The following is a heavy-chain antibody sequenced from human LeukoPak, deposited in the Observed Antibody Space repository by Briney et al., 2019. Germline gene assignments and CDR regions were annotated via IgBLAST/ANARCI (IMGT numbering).Heavy chain of an antibody. J-gene: IGHJ6*03. CDR3: AKDRGGVRYFDWLYYYYYMDV. D-gene: IGHD3-9*01. CDR2: ISGSGGST. CDR1: GGSFSGYY. Sequence: PSETLSLTCAVYGGSFSGYYWSWIRQPPGKGLEWVSAISGSGGSTYYADSVKGRFTISRDNSKNTLYLQMNSLRAEDTAVYYCAKDRGGVRYFDWLYYYYYMDVWGKGTTVTISS. V-gene: IGHV3-23*01.